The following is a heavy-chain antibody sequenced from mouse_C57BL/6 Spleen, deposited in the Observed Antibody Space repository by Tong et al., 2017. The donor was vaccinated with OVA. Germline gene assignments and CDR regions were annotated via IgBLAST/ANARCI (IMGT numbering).Heavy chain of an antibody. D-gene: IGHD1-1*01. CDR3: ARDYYGSSWGYYFDY. CDR1: GYTFTSYW. CDR2: INPSNGGT. J-gene: IGHJ2*01. Sequence: VQLQESGTELVKPGASVKLSCKASGYTFTSYWMHWVKQRPGQGLEWIGNINPSNGGTNYNEKFKNKATLTVDKSSSTAYMQFSSLTSEDSAVYYCARDYYGSSWGYYFDYWGQGTTLTVSS. V-gene: IGHV1-53*01.